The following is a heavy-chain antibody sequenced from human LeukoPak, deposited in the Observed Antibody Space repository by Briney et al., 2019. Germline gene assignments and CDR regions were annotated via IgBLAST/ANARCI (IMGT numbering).Heavy chain of an antibody. Sequence: GGSLRLSCAVSGFTFSIYAMSWVRQAPGRGLEWVSAISGSGGSTYYADSVKGRFTISRDNSKNTLYLQMNSLRAEDTAVYYCAKDWAGSDRRYYFDYWGQGTLVTVSS. CDR2: ISGSGGST. V-gene: IGHV3-23*01. J-gene: IGHJ4*02. CDR1: GFTFSIYA. CDR3: AKDWAGSDRRYYFDY. D-gene: IGHD3-22*01.